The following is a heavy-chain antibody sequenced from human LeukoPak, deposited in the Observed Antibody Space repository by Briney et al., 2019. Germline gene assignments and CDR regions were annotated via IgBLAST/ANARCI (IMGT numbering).Heavy chain of an antibody. CDR1: GYTFTSYD. V-gene: IGHV1-18*01. Sequence: ASVKVSCTASGYTFTSYDITWVRQAPGQGLEWMGWISRNSVNTNYAQKFQGRVTLTTDTSTSTAYMELRSLRSDDTAVYYCVRGGSSSGYDYWGQGTLVTVSS. CDR2: ISRNSVNT. CDR3: VRGGSSSGYDY. J-gene: IGHJ4*02. D-gene: IGHD3-22*01.